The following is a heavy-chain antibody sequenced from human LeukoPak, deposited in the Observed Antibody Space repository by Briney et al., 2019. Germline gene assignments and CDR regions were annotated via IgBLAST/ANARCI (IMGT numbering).Heavy chain of an antibody. J-gene: IGHJ4*02. Sequence: SETLSLTCSVSGYPISKGYHWGWIRQPPGKGLEWIGNIYHRGNTYYNPSLRSRVTISVDTSKNQFSLKLSSATAADTAVYYCARVDWICDYWGQGTLVTVAS. CDR1: GYPISKGYH. CDR2: IYHRGNT. CDR3: ARVDWICDY. V-gene: IGHV4-38-2*02. D-gene: IGHD1-1*01.